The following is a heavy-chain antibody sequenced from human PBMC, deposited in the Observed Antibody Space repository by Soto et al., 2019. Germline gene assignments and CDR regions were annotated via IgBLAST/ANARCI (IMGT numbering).Heavy chain of an antibody. V-gene: IGHV4-31*03. CDR3: ARAVGNSFFDY. Sequence: QVQLQESGPGLVKPSQTLSLTCTVSGGSISSGGHYWSWIRQHPGKGLEWIGYIYHSGYTDYKPSLRSRATISVDTSTNHFSLKLSSVTAADTAVYYCARAVGNSFFDYWGQGTQVTVSS. D-gene: IGHD2-15*01. CDR2: IYHSGYT. CDR1: GGSISSGGHY. J-gene: IGHJ4*02.